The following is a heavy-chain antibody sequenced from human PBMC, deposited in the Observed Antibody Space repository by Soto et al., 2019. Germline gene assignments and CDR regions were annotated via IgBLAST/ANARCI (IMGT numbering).Heavy chain of an antibody. J-gene: IGHJ6*02. CDR1: GFTFSSYA. V-gene: IGHV3-23*01. Sequence: SLRLSCAASGFTFSSYAMSWVRQAPGKGLEWVSTISDSGGSTYYADSVKGRFTISRDNSKNTLSLQMNSLRSDDTAVYYCAKRDAAVWGRGTSVTVSS. CDR2: ISDSGGST. D-gene: IGHD6-13*01. CDR3: AKRDAAV.